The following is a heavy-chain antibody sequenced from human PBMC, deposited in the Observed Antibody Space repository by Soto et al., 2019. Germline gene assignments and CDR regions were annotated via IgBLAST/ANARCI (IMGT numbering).Heavy chain of an antibody. Sequence: QLQLQESGSGLVKPSQTLSLTCAVSGGSISSGGYSWSWIRQPPGKGLEWIGYIYHSGSTYYNPSLRSRVTISVDRSKNQFSLKLSSVTAADTAVYYCAARSTDDAFDIWGQGTMVTVSS. D-gene: IGHD4-4*01. CDR3: AARSTDDAFDI. CDR2: IYHSGST. V-gene: IGHV4-30-2*01. CDR1: GGSISSGGYS. J-gene: IGHJ3*02.